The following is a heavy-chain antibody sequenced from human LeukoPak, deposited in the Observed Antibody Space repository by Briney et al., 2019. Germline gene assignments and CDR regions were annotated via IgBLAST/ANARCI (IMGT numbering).Heavy chain of an antibody. CDR3: ARNKPLDPFDF. CDR1: GGSISSYY. V-gene: IGHV4-59*01. J-gene: IGHJ3*01. Sequence: PSETLSLTCTVSGGSISSYYWSWIRQPPGKGLEWIGYIYYSGNTYYNPSLKSRVTISVDTSKNQFSLKVNSGTAADTAVYYCARNKPLDPFDFWGQGTLVTVSS. CDR2: IYYSGNT. D-gene: IGHD1/OR15-1a*01.